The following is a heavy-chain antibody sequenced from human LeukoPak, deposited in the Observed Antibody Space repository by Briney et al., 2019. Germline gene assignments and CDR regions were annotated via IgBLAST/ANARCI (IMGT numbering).Heavy chain of an antibody. CDR1: SGSHSSSSYY. D-gene: IGHD3-10*01. Sequence: PSETLSLTCIFSSGSHSSSSYYGRWIRQPPGKGLEWIGSIYYSGSTYYKSALKSRVTISVETSKNQFSLKLSSVTAADTAVYNCGRQGLWYGELLNDDWGQGTLVTVSS. J-gene: IGHJ4*02. CDR2: IYYSGST. V-gene: IGHV4-39*01. CDR3: GRQGLWYGELLNDD.